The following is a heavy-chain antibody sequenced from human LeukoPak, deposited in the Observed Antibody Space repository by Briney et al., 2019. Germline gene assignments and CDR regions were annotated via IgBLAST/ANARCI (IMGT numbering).Heavy chain of an antibody. Sequence: PGGSLRLSCGASGFTFSSYGMHWVRQAPGKGLEWVAFIRYDGSNKYYADSVKGRFTISRDNSKNTLYLQMNSLRAEDTAVYYCAKDDEGYGGNSDYWGQGTLVTVSS. CDR1: GFTFSSYG. CDR2: IRYDGSNK. CDR3: AKDDEGYGGNSDY. J-gene: IGHJ4*02. D-gene: IGHD4-23*01. V-gene: IGHV3-30*02.